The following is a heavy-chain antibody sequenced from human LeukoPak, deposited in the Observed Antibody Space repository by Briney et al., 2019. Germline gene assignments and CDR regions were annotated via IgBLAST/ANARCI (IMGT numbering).Heavy chain of an antibody. V-gene: IGHV1-69*04. D-gene: IGHD3-22*01. CDR3: ARIPDSSGYYYDY. CDR1: GGTFSSYA. CDR2: IIPILGIA. Sequence: GASVKVSCKASGGTFSSYAISWVRQAPGQGLEWMGRIIPILGIANYARKFQGRVTITADKSTSTAYMELSSLRSEDTAVYYCARIPDSSGYYYDYWGQGTLVTVSS. J-gene: IGHJ4*02.